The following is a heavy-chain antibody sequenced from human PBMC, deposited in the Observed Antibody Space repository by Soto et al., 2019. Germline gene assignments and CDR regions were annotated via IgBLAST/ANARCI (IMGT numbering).Heavy chain of an antibody. V-gene: IGHV1-2*02. D-gene: IGHD2-21*01. CDR3: ARGIAVRGQGWFDP. J-gene: IGHJ5*02. Sequence: GASVKVSCKASGYTFTGYYIHWVRQAPGQGLEWMGWINPNSGDTNLAQKFQGRVTMTRGTSISTTYMELSRLASDDTAAYFCARGIAVRGQGWFDPWGQGTLVTVSS. CDR1: GYTFTGYY. CDR2: INPNSGDT.